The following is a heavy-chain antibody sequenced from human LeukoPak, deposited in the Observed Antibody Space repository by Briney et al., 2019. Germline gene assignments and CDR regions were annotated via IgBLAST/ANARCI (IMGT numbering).Heavy chain of an antibody. Sequence: GASVKVSCKISGYTLTEFSMHWVRQAPGKGLEWMGGFDPEDGETFYAQKFQGRVTMTEDTSTDTAYMDLSSLRSEDTAVHYCATDRPGIAVAGKGFHYWGQGTLVTVSS. CDR1: GYTLTEFS. D-gene: IGHD6-19*01. V-gene: IGHV1-24*01. CDR2: FDPEDGET. CDR3: ATDRPGIAVAGKGFHY. J-gene: IGHJ4*02.